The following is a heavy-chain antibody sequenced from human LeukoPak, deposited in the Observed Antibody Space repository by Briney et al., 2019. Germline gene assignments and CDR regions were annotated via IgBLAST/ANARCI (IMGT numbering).Heavy chain of an antibody. V-gene: IGHV3-23*01. CDR1: GFTFSSYA. J-gene: IGHJ5*02. Sequence: GGSLRLSCAASGFTFSSYAMSWVRQAPGKGLEWVSAISGSGGSTYYADSVKGRFTISRDNSKNTLYPQMNSLRAEDTAVYYCAKGGAWQQLVLWFDPWGQGTLVTVSS. D-gene: IGHD6-13*01. CDR2: ISGSGGST. CDR3: AKGGAWQQLVLWFDP.